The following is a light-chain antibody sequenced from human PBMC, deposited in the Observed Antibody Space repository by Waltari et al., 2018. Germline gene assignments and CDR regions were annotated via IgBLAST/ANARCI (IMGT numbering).Light chain of an antibody. V-gene: IGLV3-19*01. CDR2: DKD. J-gene: IGLJ2*01. CDR3: HSRDASGVGGS. Sequence: SSELTQDPAVSVAMGQTVRITCQGDSLRSYYASWYQQRPGQAPILVIYDKDNRPSGVPDRLSGSSSHNTASVTITGAQAEDEASYYGHSRDASGVGGSFGGGTKLTVL. CDR1: SLRSYY.